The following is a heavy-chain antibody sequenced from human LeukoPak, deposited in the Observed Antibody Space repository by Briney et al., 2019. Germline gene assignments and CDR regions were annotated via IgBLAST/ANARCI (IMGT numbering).Heavy chain of an antibody. CDR3: AREGASNGYHYGLDV. CDR1: GFTFSLYN. CDR2: ISFGGSPT. D-gene: IGHD3-10*01. V-gene: IGHV3-30*04. J-gene: IGHJ6*02. Sequence: GGSLRLSCAGSGFTFSLYNMHWVRQAPGKGLEWVALISFGGSPTYYADSVRGRFTISRDNSKNTLFLQMSSLKAEDTAVYYCAREGASNGYHYGLDVWGQGTTVSVSS.